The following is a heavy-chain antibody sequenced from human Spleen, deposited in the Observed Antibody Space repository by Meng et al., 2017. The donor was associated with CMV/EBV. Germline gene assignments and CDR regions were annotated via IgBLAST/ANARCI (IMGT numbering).Heavy chain of an antibody. CDR2: IYPGDSDT. J-gene: IGHJ4*02. D-gene: IGHD3-22*01. V-gene: IGHV5-51*01. Sequence: GESLKISCKGSGYRSSTYWIGWVRPMPRKGLEWMGIIYPGDSDTRYSPSFQGQVTISVDKSINTAYLQWSSLKASDTAMYYCARLRPDSSGYNRDFEYWGQGTLVTVSS. CDR1: GYRSSTYW. CDR3: ARLRPDSSGYNRDFEY.